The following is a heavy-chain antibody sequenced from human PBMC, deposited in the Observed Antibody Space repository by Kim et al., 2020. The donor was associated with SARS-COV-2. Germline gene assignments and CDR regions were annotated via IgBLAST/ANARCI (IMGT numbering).Heavy chain of an antibody. V-gene: IGHV4-30-4*01. CDR3: ARDHQTPGGFGDRAFDI. CDR1: GGSISSGDYY. J-gene: IGHJ3*02. D-gene: IGHD3-10*01. Sequence: SETLSLTCTVSGGSISSGDYYWSWIRQPPGKGLEWIGYIYYSGSTYYNPSLKSRVTISVDTSKNQFSLKLSSVTAADTAVYYCARDHQTPGGFGDRAFDIWGQGTMVTVSS. CDR2: IYYSGST.